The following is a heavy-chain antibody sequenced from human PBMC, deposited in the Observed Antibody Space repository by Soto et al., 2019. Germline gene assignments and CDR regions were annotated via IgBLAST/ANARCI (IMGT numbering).Heavy chain of an antibody. D-gene: IGHD5-12*01. Sequence: PSETLSLTCAVSGGSISSSNWWSWVRPPPGKGLEWFGVIYHSGSTNYNPSLKSRLTISVDKSKNQFSLKLSSVTAADTAVYYCARRSPLVYSGYEQVGFDYWGQGTLVTVSS. CDR3: ARRSPLVYSGYEQVGFDY. CDR1: GGSISSSNW. J-gene: IGHJ4*02. CDR2: IYHSGST. V-gene: IGHV4-4*02.